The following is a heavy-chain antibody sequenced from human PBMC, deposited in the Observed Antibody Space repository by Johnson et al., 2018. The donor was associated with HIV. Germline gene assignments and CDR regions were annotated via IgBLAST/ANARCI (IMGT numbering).Heavy chain of an antibody. CDR2: ISYAGGNK. J-gene: IGHJ3*02. D-gene: IGHD1-26*01. V-gene: IGHV3-30*03. CDR1: GFTFSSYG. Sequence: QVQLVESGGGVVQPGPSLRLSCPPSGFTFSSYGMPWVRQAPGKGLEWVAAISYAGGNKYYADSVKGRFTISRDNSKNTLYLQMNSLRAEDTAVYYCARAGARAFDIWGQGTMVTVSS. CDR3: ARAGARAFDI.